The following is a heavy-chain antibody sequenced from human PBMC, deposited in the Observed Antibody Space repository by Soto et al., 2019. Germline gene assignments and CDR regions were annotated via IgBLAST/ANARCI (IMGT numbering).Heavy chain of an antibody. CDR1: GYTFTSYG. J-gene: IGHJ3*02. CDR2: ISAYNGNT. D-gene: IGHD3-9*01. V-gene: IGHV1-18*01. CDR3: ASDDILTGYYHPDRVNDALDI. Sequence: QVQLVQSGAEVKKPGASVKVSCKASGYTFTSYGISWVRQAPGQALEWMGWISAYNGNTNYAQKLQGRVTMTTDTYTSTAYMELRSVRSVDTAVYYCASDDILTGYYHPDRVNDALDIWGQGTMVTVSS.